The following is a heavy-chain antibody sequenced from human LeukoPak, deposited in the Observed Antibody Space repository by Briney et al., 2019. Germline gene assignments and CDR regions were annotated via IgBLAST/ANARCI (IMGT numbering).Heavy chain of an antibody. V-gene: IGHV4-59*08. J-gene: IGHJ3*02. D-gene: IGHD3-16*01. CDR2: VYNSGNT. CDR1: GGSISNYY. Sequence: SETLSLTCAVSGGSISNYYWTWIRQPPGTGLEWIGYVYNSGNTNYDPSLKSRVTISIDASKNQFSLKLNSVTAADTAVYYCARRNVLTEGEAFDIWGQGTLVTVSS. CDR3: ARRNVLTEGEAFDI.